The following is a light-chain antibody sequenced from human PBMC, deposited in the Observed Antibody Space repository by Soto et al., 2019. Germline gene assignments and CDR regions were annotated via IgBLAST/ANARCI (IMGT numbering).Light chain of an antibody. V-gene: IGKV1-5*01. CDR1: QSINSW. J-gene: IGKJ2*02. CDR2: DAS. Sequence: DIPMTQSPSTLSASVGDRVTITCRASQSINSWLAWYQQKPGKAPKLLIYDASSLESGVPSRFSGSGSGTEFTLTISSLQPDDFATYYCQQYNSYPCTFGQGTKLEIK. CDR3: QQYNSYPCT.